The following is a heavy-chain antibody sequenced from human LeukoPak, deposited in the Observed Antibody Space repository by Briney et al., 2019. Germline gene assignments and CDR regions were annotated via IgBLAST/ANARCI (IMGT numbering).Heavy chain of an antibody. V-gene: IGHV4-61*02. J-gene: IGHJ3*02. CDR1: GGSISSGSYF. CDR2: IYTSGST. CDR3: ARATKRQLLGAFDI. D-gene: IGHD1-1*01. Sequence: SETLSLTCTVSGGSISSGSYFWSWIRQPAGKGLEWIGRIYTSGSTNYSPSLKSRVTMSVDTSKNQFSLKLSAVTAADTAVYYCARATKRQLLGAFDIWGQGTMVTVSS.